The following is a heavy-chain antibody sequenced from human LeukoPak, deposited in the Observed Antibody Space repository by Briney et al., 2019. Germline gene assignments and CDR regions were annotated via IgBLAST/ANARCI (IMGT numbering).Heavy chain of an antibody. V-gene: IGHV4-59*08. J-gene: IGHJ4*02. CDR2: INYSGRS. CDR1: GNSITSDF. Sequence: SETLSLTCSVSGNSITSDFWSWIRQSPGEGLEWIGYINYSGRSEYDPSLKSRVTISVDRSTKRVSLKMRSVTAADTAVYYCARLDCLSNECYNYWAVGALVTVSS. D-gene: IGHD2/OR15-2a*01. CDR3: ARLDCLSNECYNY.